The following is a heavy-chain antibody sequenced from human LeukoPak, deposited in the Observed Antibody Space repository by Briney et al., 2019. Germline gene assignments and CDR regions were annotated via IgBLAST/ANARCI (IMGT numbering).Heavy chain of an antibody. CDR3: AREKAITMVRGRVEIDY. D-gene: IGHD3-10*01. CDR1: GGSFSGYY. J-gene: IGHJ4*02. V-gene: IGHV4-34*01. Sequence: SETLSLTCAVYGGSFSGYYWSWIRQPPGKGLEWIGEINHSGSTNYNPSLKSRVTISVDTSKNQFSLKLSSVTAADTAVYYCAREKAITMVRGRVEIDYWGQGTLVTVSS. CDR2: INHSGST.